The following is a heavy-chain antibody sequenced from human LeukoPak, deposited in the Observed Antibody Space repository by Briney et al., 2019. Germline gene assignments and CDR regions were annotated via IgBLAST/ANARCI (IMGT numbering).Heavy chain of an antibody. CDR2: IYYSGST. Sequence: SDTLSLTCTVSGGSISSYYWSWIRQPPGKGLEWIGYIYYSGSTNYNPSLKSRVTISVDTSKNQFSLKLSSVTAADTAVYYCARGALTGHRFPYYYYGMDVWGQGTTVTVSS. CDR1: GGSISSYY. CDR3: ARGALTGHRFPYYYYGMDV. J-gene: IGHJ6*02. D-gene: IGHD1-20*01. V-gene: IGHV4-59*07.